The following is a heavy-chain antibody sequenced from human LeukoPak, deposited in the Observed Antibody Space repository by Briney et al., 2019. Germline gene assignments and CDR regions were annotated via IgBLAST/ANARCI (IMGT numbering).Heavy chain of an antibody. V-gene: IGHV3-23*01. Sequence: GFLRLSFAASGFPFSSYPMSWVRQAPGKGLRWVSAISGSGGSTYYADSVKGRFTISRDNSKNTLYLQMNSLRAEDTAVYYCANYGGPIYYWGQGTLVTVSS. CDR2: ISGSGGST. J-gene: IGHJ4*02. D-gene: IGHD4-23*01. CDR3: ANYGGPIYY. CDR1: GFPFSSYP.